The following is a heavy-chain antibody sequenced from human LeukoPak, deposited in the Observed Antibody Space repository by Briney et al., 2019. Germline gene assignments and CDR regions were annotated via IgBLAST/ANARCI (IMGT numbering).Heavy chain of an antibody. V-gene: IGHV1-69*01. CDR2: IIPIFDTA. CDR3: ARVGRPIDSGLSYYYGSGSQYYFDY. J-gene: IGHJ4*02. Sequence: GSSVKVSCKASGGTFSSYAISWVRQAPGQGLEWMGGIIPIFDTANYAQKFQGRVTITADESTSTAYMELSSLRSEDTAVYYCARVGRPIDSGLSYYYGSGSQYYFDYWGQGTLVTVSS. CDR1: GGTFSSYA. D-gene: IGHD3-10*01.